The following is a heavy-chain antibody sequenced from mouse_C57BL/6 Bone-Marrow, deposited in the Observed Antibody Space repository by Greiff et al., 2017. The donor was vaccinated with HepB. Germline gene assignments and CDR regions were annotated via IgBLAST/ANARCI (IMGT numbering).Heavy chain of an antibody. V-gene: IGHV1-82*01. Sequence: VQLQQSGPELVKPGASVKISCKASGYSFSSSWMNWVKQRPGKGLEWIGRIYPGDGDTNYNGKFKGKATLTADKSSSTAYMQLSSLTSEDSAVYYCARFPLFDYWGQGTTLTVSS. J-gene: IGHJ2*01. CDR2: IYPGDGDT. CDR1: GYSFSSSW. D-gene: IGHD6-1*01. CDR3: ARFPLFDY.